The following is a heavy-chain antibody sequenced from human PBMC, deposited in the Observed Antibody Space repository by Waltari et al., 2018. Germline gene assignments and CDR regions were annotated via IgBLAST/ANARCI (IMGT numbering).Heavy chain of an antibody. V-gene: IGHV3-23*01. J-gene: IGHJ3*02. CDR3: AKAFGAVVTLDAFDI. CDR1: GITFSSNA. CDR2: ISVSGGST. Sequence: EVQLWESGGGWVQPGGSLRLACASAGITFSSNAMSWIRQAQGKGLEWVSAISVSGGSTYYADSVNGLFTIYRDNSKNTLYLQMNSLRAEDTAVYYCAKAFGAVVTLDAFDIWGQETMVTVSS. D-gene: IGHD2-15*01.